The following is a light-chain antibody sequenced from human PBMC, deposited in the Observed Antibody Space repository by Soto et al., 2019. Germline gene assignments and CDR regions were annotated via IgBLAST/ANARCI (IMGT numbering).Light chain of an antibody. CDR2: EVT. Sequence: QSALAQPPSASGSPGRSVTISCTGTSSDVGGYDYVSWFQQHPGKAPKLIIYEVTKRPSGVTDRFSASKSGNTASLTVSGLQAEDEAYYYCSSFVAGNNYWVFGGGTQLTVL. J-gene: IGLJ3*02. CDR3: SSFVAGNNYWV. V-gene: IGLV2-8*01. CDR1: SSDVGGYDY.